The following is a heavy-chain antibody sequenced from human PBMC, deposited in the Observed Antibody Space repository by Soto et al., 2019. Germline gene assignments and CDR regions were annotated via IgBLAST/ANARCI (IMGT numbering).Heavy chain of an antibody. CDR1: GFTFSTYS. CDR2: ISSSSSTI. Sequence: PGGSLRLSCAASGFTFSTYSMNWVRQAPGKGLEWVSYISSSSSTIYYADSVKGRFTISGDNAKNSLYLQMNSLRDEDTAVYYCARPITMITIDAFDIWGQGTMVTVSS. J-gene: IGHJ3*02. D-gene: IGHD3-22*01. V-gene: IGHV3-48*02. CDR3: ARPITMITIDAFDI.